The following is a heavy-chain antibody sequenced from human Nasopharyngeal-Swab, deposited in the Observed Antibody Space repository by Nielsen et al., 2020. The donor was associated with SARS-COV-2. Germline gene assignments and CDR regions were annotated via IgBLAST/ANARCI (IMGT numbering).Heavy chain of an antibody. CDR1: GGSFSGYY. CDR2: INHSGST. Sequence: SETLSLTCAVYGGSFSGYYWSWIRQPPGKGLEWIGEINHSGSTNYNPSLKSRVTISVDTSKNQFSLKLSSVTAADTAVYYCARGPVSPYDSSGYYYYYYYGMDVWGQGTTVTVSS. CDR3: ARGPVSPYDSSGYYYYYYYGMDV. V-gene: IGHV4-34*01. J-gene: IGHJ6*02. D-gene: IGHD3-22*01.